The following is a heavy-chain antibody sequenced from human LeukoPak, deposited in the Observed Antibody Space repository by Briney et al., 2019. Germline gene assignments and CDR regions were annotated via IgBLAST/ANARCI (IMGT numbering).Heavy chain of an antibody. CDR3: ARRPSRRQPTRYFDL. CDR2: ISDSGRT. V-gene: IGHV4-39*07. Sequence: SETLSPTCIVSGGSIGSSNYNWGWIRQAPGKGLEWIGNISDSGRTYYNPSLKSRVTISVDTSKNQFSLKLSSVTAADTAVYYCARRPSRRQPTRYFDLWGRGTLVTVSS. CDR1: GGSIGSSNYN. J-gene: IGHJ2*01. D-gene: IGHD2-2*01.